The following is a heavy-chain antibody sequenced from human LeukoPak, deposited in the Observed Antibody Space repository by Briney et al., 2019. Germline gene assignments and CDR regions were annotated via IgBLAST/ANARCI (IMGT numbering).Heavy chain of an antibody. CDR3: ATEYIVATSGIGWFDP. D-gene: IGHD5-12*01. CDR2: INPNTGGT. CDR1: GYTFTGYY. J-gene: IGHJ5*02. V-gene: IGHV1-2*02. Sequence: ASVKVSCKASGYTFTGYYMHWVRQAPGQGLEWMGWINPNTGGTNYAQKFQGRVTMTRDTTISTAYMELSRLTSDDTAVYYCATEYIVATSGIGWFDPWGQGTLVTVSS.